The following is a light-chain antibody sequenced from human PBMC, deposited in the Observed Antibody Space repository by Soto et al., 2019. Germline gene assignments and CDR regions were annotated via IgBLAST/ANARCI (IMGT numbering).Light chain of an antibody. CDR1: QSISNH. CDR2: DAS. J-gene: IGKJ1*01. V-gene: IGKV1-17*01. CDR3: QQYNSYPT. Sequence: DIQMTQKQSSLSAAGEDRVIITCRASQSISNHLNWYQQKPGKAPKLLIYDASSLESGVPSRFSGSGCGTEFTLTISSLQPDDFATYYCQQYNSYPTFGQGTKVDIK.